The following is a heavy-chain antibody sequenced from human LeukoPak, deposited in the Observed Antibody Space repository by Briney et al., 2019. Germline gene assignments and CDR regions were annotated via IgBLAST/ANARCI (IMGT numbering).Heavy chain of an antibody. CDR1: GYTFTSYY. CDR2: TNPSGGST. CDR3: ARAPITMVRGVITPGWFDY. D-gene: IGHD3-10*01. J-gene: IGHJ4*02. Sequence: ASVKVSCKASGYTFTSYYMHWVRQAPGQGLEWMGITNPSGGSTSYAQKFQGRVTMTRDTSTSTVYMELSSLRSEDTAVYYCARAPITMVRGVITPGWFDYWGQGTLVTVSS. V-gene: IGHV1-46*01.